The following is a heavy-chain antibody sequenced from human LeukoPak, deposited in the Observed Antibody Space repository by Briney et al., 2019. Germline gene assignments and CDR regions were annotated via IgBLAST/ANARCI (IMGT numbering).Heavy chain of an antibody. CDR2: IKQDGSER. Sequence: GGSLRLSCAASGFTFSNYWVSWFRQAPGQGLEWVASIKQDGSERYYVDSVKGRFTISRDNAKNSLYLQMNSLRAEDTALYYCASRGPYSSSLTKAFDIWGQGTMVTVSS. CDR3: ASRGPYSSSLTKAFDI. V-gene: IGHV3-7*03. J-gene: IGHJ3*02. D-gene: IGHD6-13*01. CDR1: GFTFSNYW.